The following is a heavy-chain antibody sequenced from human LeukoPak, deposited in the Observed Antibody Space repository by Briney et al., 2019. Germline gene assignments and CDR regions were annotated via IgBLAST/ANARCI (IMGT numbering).Heavy chain of an antibody. CDR1: GGSISSSSYY. Sequence: SETLSLTCTVSGGSISSSSYYWGWIRQPPGTGLEWIGSIYYSGSTYYNPSLKSRVTISVDTTKNQFSLKLSSVTAADTAVYYCARQETVVTLDYWGQGTLVTVSS. J-gene: IGHJ4*02. V-gene: IGHV4-39*01. CDR2: IYYSGST. CDR3: ARQETVVTLDY. D-gene: IGHD4-23*01.